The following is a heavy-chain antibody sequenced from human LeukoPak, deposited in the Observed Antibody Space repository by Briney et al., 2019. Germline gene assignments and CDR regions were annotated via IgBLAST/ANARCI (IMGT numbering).Heavy chain of an antibody. CDR1: GYTFTSYY. CDR2: INPGGGST. Sequence: GASVKVSCTASGYTFTSYYIHWVRQAPGQGLEWMGIINPGGGSTSYAQKFQGRVTMTRDTSTSTVYMELSSLRSEDTAVYYCARGLKPPWDSTDYHDWGQGTLVTVSS. V-gene: IGHV1-46*01. CDR3: ARGLKPPWDSTDYHD. D-gene: IGHD5-12*01. J-gene: IGHJ4*02.